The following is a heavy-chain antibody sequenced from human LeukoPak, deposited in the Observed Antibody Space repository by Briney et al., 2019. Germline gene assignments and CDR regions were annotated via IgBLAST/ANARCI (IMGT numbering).Heavy chain of an antibody. CDR3: ARDPYNYDRSGYKLDSYFDY. D-gene: IGHD3-22*01. V-gene: IGHV3-53*01. CDR2: IYSGGST. J-gene: IGHJ4*02. Sequence: GGSLRLSCAASGFTVSSNYMSWVRQAPGKGLEWVSVIYSGGSTYYADSVKGRFTISRDNSKNTLYLQMNSLRAEDTAVYYCARDPYNYDRSGYKLDSYFDYWGQGTLVTVSS. CDR1: GFTVSSNY.